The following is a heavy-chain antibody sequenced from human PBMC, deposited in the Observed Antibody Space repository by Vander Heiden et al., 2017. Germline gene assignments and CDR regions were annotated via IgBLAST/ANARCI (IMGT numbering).Heavy chain of an antibody. V-gene: IGHV4-34*01. D-gene: IGHD2-2*01. CDR2: INHSGST. J-gene: IGHJ6*02. CDR3: ARGGTIVVVPAATLYYYGMDV. Sequence: QVQLQQWGAGLLKPSETLSLTCAVYGGSFSGYYWSWIRQRPGKGLEWIGEINHSGSTNYNPSLKSRVTISVDTSKNQFSLKLSSVTAADTAVYYCARGGTIVVVPAATLYYYGMDVWGQGTTVTVSS. CDR1: GGSFSGYY.